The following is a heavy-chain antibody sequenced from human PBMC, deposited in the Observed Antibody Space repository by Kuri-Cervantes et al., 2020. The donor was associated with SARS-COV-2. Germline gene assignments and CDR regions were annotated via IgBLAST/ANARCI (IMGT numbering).Heavy chain of an antibody. CDR2: IYSGGSST. CDR3: AKGGGSPSVDFDY. V-gene: IGHV3-23*03. J-gene: IGHJ4*02. Sequence: GGSLRLSCAASGFTFSSYAMSWVRQAPGKGLEWVSVIYSGGSSTHYADSVKGRFTISRDNSKNTLYLQMNSLRAEDTAVYYCAKGGGSPSVDFDYWGQGTLVTVSS. CDR1: GFTFSSYA. D-gene: IGHD1-26*01.